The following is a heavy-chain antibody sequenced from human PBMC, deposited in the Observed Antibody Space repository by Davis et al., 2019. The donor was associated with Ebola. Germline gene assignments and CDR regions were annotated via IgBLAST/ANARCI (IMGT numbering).Heavy chain of an antibody. CDR3: ARVGVYCSSTSCYTGSYYYHGMDV. CDR2: ISSSGSTI. CDR1: GFTFSSYE. J-gene: IGHJ6*02. V-gene: IGHV3-48*03. D-gene: IGHD2-2*02. Sequence: GESLKISCAASGFTFSSYEMNWVRQAPGKGLEWVSYISSSGSTIYYADSVKGRFTISRDNAKNSLYLQMNSLRAEDTAVYYCARVGVYCSSTSCYTGSYYYHGMDVWGQGTTVTVSS.